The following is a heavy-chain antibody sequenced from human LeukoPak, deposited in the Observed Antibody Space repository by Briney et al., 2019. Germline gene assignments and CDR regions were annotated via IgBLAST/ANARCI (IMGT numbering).Heavy chain of an antibody. CDR3: AKVKCSGGSCYSPDYYYYMDV. V-gene: IGHV3-66*01. J-gene: IGHJ6*03. Sequence: GGSLRLSCAASGFIVSSNYMSWVRQAPGKGLEWVSVIYSDGGKYYADSVKGRFTISRDNSKNTLYLQMNSLRAEDTAVYYCAKVKCSGGSCYSPDYYYYMDVWGKGTTVTISS. CDR2: IYSDGGK. CDR1: GFIVSSNY. D-gene: IGHD2-15*01.